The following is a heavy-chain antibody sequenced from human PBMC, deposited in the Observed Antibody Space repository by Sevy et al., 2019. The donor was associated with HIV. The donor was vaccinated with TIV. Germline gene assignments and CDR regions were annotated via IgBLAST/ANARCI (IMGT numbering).Heavy chain of an antibody. CDR1: GFTFSSYA. J-gene: IGHJ3*02. Sequence: GGSLRLSCAASGFTFSSYAMSWVRQAPGKGLEWVSAISGSGGSTYYADSVKGRFTISRDNSKNTMYLQMNSLRAEDTAVYACEYERGRTRPAFDIWGQGTMVTVSS. D-gene: IGHD2-2*01. CDR3: EYERGRTRPAFDI. V-gene: IGHV3-23*01. CDR2: ISGSGGST.